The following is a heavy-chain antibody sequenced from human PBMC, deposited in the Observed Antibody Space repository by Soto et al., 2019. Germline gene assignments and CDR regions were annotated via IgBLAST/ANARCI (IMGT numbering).Heavy chain of an antibody. V-gene: IGHV3-7*01. CDR3: ARDYGWGWLRFDY. D-gene: IGHD3-16*01. Sequence: EVQLVESGGGLVQPGGSLRLSCAASGFTFSSYWMSWVRQAPGKGLEWVANMNQDGSQNFYVDSVKGRFTISRDNAKTSLYLQMNSLRDEDTAVYYCARDYGWGWLRFDYWGRGTLVTVSS. CDR1: GFTFSSYW. CDR2: MNQDGSQN. J-gene: IGHJ4*02.